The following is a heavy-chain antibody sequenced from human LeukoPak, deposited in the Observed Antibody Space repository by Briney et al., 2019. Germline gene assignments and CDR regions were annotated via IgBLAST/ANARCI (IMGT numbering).Heavy chain of an antibody. CDR3: AKEDPTQLPNTSSP. CDR2: ISGSGGST. CDR1: GLTFSSFD. V-gene: IGHV3-23*01. D-gene: IGHD2-2*01. J-gene: IGHJ5*02. Sequence: GGSLRLSCAASGLTFSSFDMSWVRQAPGKGLEWVSGISGSGGSTYYADSVKGRFTISRDNSKNTLYLQMNSLRAEDTAVYYCAKEDPTQLPNTSSPWGQGTLVTVSS.